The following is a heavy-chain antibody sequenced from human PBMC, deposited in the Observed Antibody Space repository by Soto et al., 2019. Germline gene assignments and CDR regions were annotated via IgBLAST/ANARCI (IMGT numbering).Heavy chain of an antibody. D-gene: IGHD2-8*01. J-gene: IGHJ4*02. CDR3: ARTNAVVPPLSWDF. CDR2: INPISGSA. CDR1: GYTFTNFY. Sequence: QVQLMQSGAEVKKPGASVKVSCKASGYTFTNFYMHWVRQTHGQGFEWMGVINPISGSADYALTFQGRVTMTRDTSTSTVFMELSSLTSEDTAVYFCARTNAVVPPLSWDFWGQGTQVTVSS. V-gene: IGHV1-46*01.